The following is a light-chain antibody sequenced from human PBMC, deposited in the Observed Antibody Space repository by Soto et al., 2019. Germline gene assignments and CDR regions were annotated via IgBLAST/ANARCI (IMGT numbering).Light chain of an antibody. J-gene: IGKJ1*01. CDR1: QSITNGH. V-gene: IGKV3-20*01. Sequence: EFVLTQSPGTLSLSPGERATLSCRASQSITNGHLAWFQQKPDQAPRLLIYGISSRATDIPARFSASGSGTDFTLIISRLEPEDYAVYYCLHYDLVSRTFGQGTQVDI. CDR2: GIS. CDR3: LHYDLVSRT.